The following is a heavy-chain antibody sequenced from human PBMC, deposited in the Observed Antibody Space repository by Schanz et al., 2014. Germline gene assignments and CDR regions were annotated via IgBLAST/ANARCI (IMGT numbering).Heavy chain of an antibody. Sequence: VQLVESGGGLVQPGGSLRLSCAASGFTFSNYWMSWVRQSPGKGLEWIGEVNHGGYTNYNPSLKSRVTVSVDMSKKHFSLRLSSVTAADTAAYYCATWSGTRLFHNWGQGTLVTVSS. CDR2: VNHGGYT. CDR3: ATWSGTRLFHN. J-gene: IGHJ4*02. D-gene: IGHD1-7*01. CDR1: GFTFSNYW. V-gene: IGHV4-4*02.